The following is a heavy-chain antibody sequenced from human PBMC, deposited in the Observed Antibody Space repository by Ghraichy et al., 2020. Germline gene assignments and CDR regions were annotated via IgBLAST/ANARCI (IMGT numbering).Heavy chain of an antibody. V-gene: IGHV4-39*01. CDR2: IYYSGST. D-gene: IGHD6-13*01. J-gene: IGHJ4*02. CDR1: GGSISSSSYY. CDR3: ARHRGYSSSSLDY. Sequence: SETLSLTCTVSGGSISSSSYYWGWIRQPPGKGLEWIGSIYYSGSTYYNPSLKSRVTISVDTSKNQFSLKLSSVTAADTAVYYCARHRGYSSSSLDYWGQGTLVTVSS.